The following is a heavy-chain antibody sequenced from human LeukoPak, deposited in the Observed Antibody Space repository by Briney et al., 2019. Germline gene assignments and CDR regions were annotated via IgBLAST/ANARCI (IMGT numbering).Heavy chain of an antibody. D-gene: IGHD6-13*01. CDR3: VKYSNSCYDP. Sequence: GGSLRLSCSASGFTFSSYAMHWVRQAPGKGLEYVSAISSSGGGTYYADSVKGRFTISRNNSKNTLYLQMSSLRAEDTAVYYCVKYSNSCYDPWGQGTLVTVSS. J-gene: IGHJ5*02. V-gene: IGHV3-64D*06. CDR1: GFTFSSYA. CDR2: ISSSGGGT.